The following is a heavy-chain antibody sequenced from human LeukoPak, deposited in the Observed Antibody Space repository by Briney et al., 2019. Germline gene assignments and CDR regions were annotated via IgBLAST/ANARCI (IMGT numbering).Heavy chain of an antibody. CDR1: GFTVSSNY. J-gene: IGHJ3*02. Sequence: GGSLRLSCAASGFTVSSNYMSWVRQAPGKGLEWVSVIYSGGSTYYADSVKGRFTISRDNSKNTLYLQMNSLRAEDTAVYYCATSRGSSGWSGDAFDIWGQGTMVTVSS. CDR3: ATSRGSSGWSGDAFDI. V-gene: IGHV3-53*01. CDR2: IYSGGST. D-gene: IGHD6-19*01.